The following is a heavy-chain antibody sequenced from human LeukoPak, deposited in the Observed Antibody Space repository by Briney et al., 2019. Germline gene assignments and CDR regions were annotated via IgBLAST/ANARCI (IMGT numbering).Heavy chain of an antibody. CDR1: GGTFSSYA. CDR3: ARRLMITFGGVVQSSHFDY. D-gene: IGHD3-16*01. V-gene: IGHV1-69*13. CDR2: IIPIFGTA. Sequence: SVKVSCKASGGTFSSYAISWVRQAPGQGLEWMGGIIPIFGTANYAQKFQGRVTITADESTSTAYMELSSLRFEDTAVYYCARRLMITFGGVVQSSHFDYWGQGTLVTVSS. J-gene: IGHJ4*02.